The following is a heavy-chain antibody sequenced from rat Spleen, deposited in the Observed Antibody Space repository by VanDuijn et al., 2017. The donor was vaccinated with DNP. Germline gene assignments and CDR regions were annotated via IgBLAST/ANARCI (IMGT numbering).Heavy chain of an antibody. CDR3: TTEEVEYWDYFDY. D-gene: IGHD4-2*01. V-gene: IGHV5-27*01. CDR1: GFTFSNYG. Sequence: EVQLVESGGGLLQPGRSLKLSCAASGFTFSNYGMAWVRQAPKKGLEWVATISTSGGSTYYRDSVKGRFTISRDNAKSTLYLQMDSLRSEDTATYYCTTEEVEYWDYFDYWGQGVMVTVSS. CDR2: ISTSGGST. J-gene: IGHJ2*01.